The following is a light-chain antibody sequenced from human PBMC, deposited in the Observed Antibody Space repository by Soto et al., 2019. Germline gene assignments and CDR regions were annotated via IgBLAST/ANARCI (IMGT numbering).Light chain of an antibody. CDR2: GVS. Sequence: EIVLTQSPGTLSLSPGDRATLSCRASQSVSRSYLGWYQQKPGQAPRLLMYGVSTGATGIPDRFSGSGSGTDFTLTISSLQPDDFATYYCQHYNSYSEAFGQGTKVDI. CDR1: QSVSRSY. V-gene: IGKV3-20*01. CDR3: QHYNSYSEA. J-gene: IGKJ1*01.